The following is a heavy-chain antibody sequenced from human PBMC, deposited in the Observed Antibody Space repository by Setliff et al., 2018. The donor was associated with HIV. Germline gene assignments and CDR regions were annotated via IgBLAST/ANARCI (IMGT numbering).Heavy chain of an antibody. J-gene: IGHJ4*02. CDR1: GFAFRNYV. CDR3: VRDFCGSSCSSGYGYFDH. CDR2: ISSDGSDK. Sequence: GGSLRLSCAASGFAFRNYVFHWVRQAPGKGLEWVAIISSDGSDKNYADSVKGRFTVSRDNAKNSLYLQMNSLRAEDTAVYYCVRDFCGSSCSSGYGYFDHWGQGTLVTVSS. D-gene: IGHD2-15*01. V-gene: IGHV3-30*07.